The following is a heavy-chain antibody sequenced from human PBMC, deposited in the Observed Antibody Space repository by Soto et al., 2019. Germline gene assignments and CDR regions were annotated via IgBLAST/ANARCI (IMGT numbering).Heavy chain of an antibody. CDR1: GYTFTSYD. V-gene: IGHV1-8*01. Sequence: QLVQSGAEVKKPGASVKVSCKASGYTFTSYDINWVRQATGQGLEWMGWMNPNSGNTGYAQKFQGRVTMTRNTPISTPHLELSSLTSEDTPLYYFASERTGMDVWGQLTTVTVSS. CDR3: ASERTGMDV. CDR2: MNPNSGNT. D-gene: IGHD1-1*01. J-gene: IGHJ6*02.